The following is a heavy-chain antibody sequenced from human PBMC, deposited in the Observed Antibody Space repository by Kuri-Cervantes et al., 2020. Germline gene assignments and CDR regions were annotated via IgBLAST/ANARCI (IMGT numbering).Heavy chain of an antibody. CDR1: GYTFTNCA. V-gene: IGHV1-3*01. J-gene: IGHJ5*02. D-gene: IGHD6-19*01. CDR2: INAGNGNT. CDR3: ARSGSGWRNWFDP. Sequence: ASVKVSCKASGYTFTNCALHWVRQAPGQRLEWMGWINAGNGNTKYSQKFQGRVTITRDTSASTAYMELSSLRFEDTAVYYCARSGSGWRNWFDPWGQGTLVTVSS.